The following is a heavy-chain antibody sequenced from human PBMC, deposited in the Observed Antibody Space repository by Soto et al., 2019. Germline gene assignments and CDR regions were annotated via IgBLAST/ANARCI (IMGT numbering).Heavy chain of an antibody. CDR2: IYHNGNT. D-gene: IGHD4-17*01. CDR1: GGSISSSNFS. CDR3: AKEMHYGDYGGDGMDV. Sequence: KPSKNPYLTSAVPGGSISSSNFSWTLMRQPPGKCLEWIGSIYHNGNTYYNPSLKSRVTISVDRSKNQFSLDLTSVTAADTAVYYCAKEMHYGDYGGDGMDVWGQGTAVTVSS. V-gene: IGHV4-30-2*01. J-gene: IGHJ6*02.